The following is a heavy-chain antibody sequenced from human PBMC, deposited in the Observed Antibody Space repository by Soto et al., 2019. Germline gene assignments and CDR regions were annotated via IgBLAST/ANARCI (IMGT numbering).Heavy chain of an antibody. D-gene: IGHD6-6*01. CDR2: IAGSVGST. CDR3: AKDRTIASRNFDD. Sequence: GALGLSCAASGFIFSDHGMSWVRQAPGKGPEWVSAIAGSVGSTYYADSVKGRFTISRDNSKNMLYLQMDSLRAEDTAVYYCAKDRTIASRNFDDWGQGVLVTVSS. CDR1: GFIFSDHG. J-gene: IGHJ4*02. V-gene: IGHV3-23*01.